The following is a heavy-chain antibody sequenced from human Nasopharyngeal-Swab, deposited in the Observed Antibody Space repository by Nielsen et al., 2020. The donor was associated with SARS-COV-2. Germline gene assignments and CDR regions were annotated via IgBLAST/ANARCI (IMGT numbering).Heavy chain of an antibody. CDR2: IFRGACST. V-gene: IGHV3-23*03. CDR1: GFSFSSYA. D-gene: IGHD6-13*01. J-gene: IGHJ3*01. Sequence: GESLKISCAASGFSFSSYAMSWVRQALGKGLAWVSVIFRGACSTFDADYVKGRFTSSRDDSRSTLFLQVNNLRAEDTAIYYCATGYTSNWRAFDVWGQGTLVTVSS. CDR3: ATGYTSNWRAFDV.